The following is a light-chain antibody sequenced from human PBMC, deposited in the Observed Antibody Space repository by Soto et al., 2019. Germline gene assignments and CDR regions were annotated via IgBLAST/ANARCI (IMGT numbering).Light chain of an antibody. CDR2: GVS. J-gene: IGKJ4*01. CDR1: QSVSNN. Sequence: EIVLTPSPGTLSLSPGERATLSCRASQSVSNNYLAWYQQRPGQAPRLLIYGVSTRATGVPARFSGSGSETDFSLTISSLQIEDFALYYCQQSNNWPPLTFGGGTKVDIK. CDR3: QQSNNWPPLT. V-gene: IGKV3-15*01.